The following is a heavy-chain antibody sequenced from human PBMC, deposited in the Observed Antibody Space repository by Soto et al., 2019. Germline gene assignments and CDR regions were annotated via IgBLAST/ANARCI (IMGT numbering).Heavy chain of an antibody. CDR1: GYTFTSYG. CDR3: ARDRFYCGGDCYHPNWFDP. D-gene: IGHD2-21*02. Sequence: GASVKVSCKASGYTFTSYGISWVRQAPGQGLEWMGGIIPIFGTANYAQKFQGRVTITADESTSTAYMELSSLRSEDTAVYYCARDRFYCGGDCYHPNWFDPWGQGTLVTGSS. V-gene: IGHV1-69*13. CDR2: IIPIFGTA. J-gene: IGHJ5*02.